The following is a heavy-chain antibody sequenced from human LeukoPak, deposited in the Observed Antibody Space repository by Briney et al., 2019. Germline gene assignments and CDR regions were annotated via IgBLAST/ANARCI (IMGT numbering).Heavy chain of an antibody. V-gene: IGHV1-69*05. CDR2: IIPIFGTA. J-gene: IGHJ4*02. D-gene: IGHD1-20*01. CDR3: ARHRRYNWNYFDY. Sequence: ASVTVSCKATGGTFSSYAISWVRQAPGQGLEWMGGIIPIFGTANYAQKFQGRVTITTDESTSTAYMELSSLRSEDTAVYYCARHRRYNWNYFDYWGQGTLVTVSS. CDR1: GGTFSSYA.